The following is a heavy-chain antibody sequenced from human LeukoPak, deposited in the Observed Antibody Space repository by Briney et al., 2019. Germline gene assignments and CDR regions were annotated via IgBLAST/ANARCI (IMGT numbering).Heavy chain of an antibody. D-gene: IGHD2-15*01. V-gene: IGHV4-39*07. Sequence: SSETLSLTCTVSGGSISSSSYYWGWIRQPPGKGLEWIGSIYYSGSTYYNPSLKSRVTISVDTSKNQFSLKLSSVTAADTAVYYCASVGYCSGGSCWEFDYWGQGTLVTVSS. CDR1: GGSISSSSYY. CDR2: IYYSGST. J-gene: IGHJ4*02. CDR3: ASVGYCSGGSCWEFDY.